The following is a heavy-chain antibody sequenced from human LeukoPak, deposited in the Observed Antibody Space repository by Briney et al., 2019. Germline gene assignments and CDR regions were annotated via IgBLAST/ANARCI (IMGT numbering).Heavy chain of an antibody. D-gene: IGHD3-10*01. V-gene: IGHV3-30*18. J-gene: IGHJ5*02. CDR1: GVTLSPYG. Sequence: GMSLRLSCAASGVTLSPYGMHWIRQAPGKGLEWVAVISYEGGTQHYADSVKGRFIISRDNPRNTLYLQMNILRTEDTAVYYCAKEGTPQVSTWYDLWGQGTQVIVSS. CDR2: ISYEGGTQ. CDR3: AKEGTPQVSTWYDL.